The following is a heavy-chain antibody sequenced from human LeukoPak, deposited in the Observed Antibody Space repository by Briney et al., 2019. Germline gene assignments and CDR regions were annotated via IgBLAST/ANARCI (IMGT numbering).Heavy chain of an antibody. Sequence: GGSLRLSFAASGFIFSSYAVSWVRQAPGKGPEWVSEISGSGGSTKYADSVKGRFTSSRDNSKNTLYLQMNSPRAEDTAVYFCGKGGSSWSRWDYWGQGTLVTVSS. CDR1: GFIFSSYA. CDR3: GKGGSSWSRWDY. D-gene: IGHD6-13*01. J-gene: IGHJ4*02. CDR2: ISGSGGST. V-gene: IGHV3-23*01.